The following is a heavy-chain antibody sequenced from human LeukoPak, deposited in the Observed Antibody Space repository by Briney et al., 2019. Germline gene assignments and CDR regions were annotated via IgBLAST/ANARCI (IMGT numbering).Heavy chain of an antibody. D-gene: IGHD1-1*01. Sequence: SETLSLTCTVSGGSISSGDYYWSWIRQPPGKGLEWIGYIYYSGSTYYNPSLKSRVAISVDTSKNQFSLKLSSVTAADTAVYYCARGEWNGGFDPWGQGTLVTVSS. J-gene: IGHJ5*02. CDR3: ARGEWNGGFDP. CDR2: IYYSGST. CDR1: GGSISSGDYY. V-gene: IGHV4-30-4*01.